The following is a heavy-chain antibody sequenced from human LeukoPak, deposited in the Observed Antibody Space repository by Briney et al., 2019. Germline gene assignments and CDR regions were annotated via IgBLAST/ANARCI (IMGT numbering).Heavy chain of an antibody. J-gene: IGHJ4*02. CDR3: ITGGSGSFYNPFDY. CDR2: IYPGDSDT. CDR1: GYSFTHYW. V-gene: IGHV5-51*01. Sequence: GESLKISCXGSGYSFTHYWIGWVRQMTGKGLEWMGIIYPGDSDTRYSPSFQGQVTISADKSISTAYLQWSSLKASDTAMYYCITGGSGSFYNPFDYWGQGTLVIVSS. D-gene: IGHD3-10*01.